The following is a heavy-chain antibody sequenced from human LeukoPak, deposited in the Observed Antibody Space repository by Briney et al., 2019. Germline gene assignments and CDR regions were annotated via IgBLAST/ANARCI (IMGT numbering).Heavy chain of an antibody. J-gene: IGHJ4*02. D-gene: IGHD3-22*01. CDR2: IYYSGST. Sequence: SETLSLTCTVSGYSISSGYYWGWIRQPPGKGLEWIGYIYYSGSTNYNPSLKSRVTISVDTSKNQFSLKLSSVTAADTAVYYCARDIRWDSSGYYDPTYFDYWGQGTLVTVSS. CDR3: ARDIRWDSSGYYDPTYFDY. V-gene: IGHV4-38-2*02. CDR1: GYSISSGYY.